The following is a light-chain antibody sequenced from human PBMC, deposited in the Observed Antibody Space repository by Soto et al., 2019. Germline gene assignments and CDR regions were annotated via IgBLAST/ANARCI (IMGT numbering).Light chain of an antibody. V-gene: IGKV3-20*01. Sequence: EIVLTQSPGTLSLSPGERATLSCRASQSVSSSYLAWYQQKPGQAPRLLMYATSTRATGIPDRFSGSGSGTDFTLTIRRLEPEDFAVYFCQQYGSSPIYSFGQGTNLEIK. J-gene: IGKJ2*01. CDR2: ATS. CDR3: QQYGSSPIYS. CDR1: QSVSSSY.